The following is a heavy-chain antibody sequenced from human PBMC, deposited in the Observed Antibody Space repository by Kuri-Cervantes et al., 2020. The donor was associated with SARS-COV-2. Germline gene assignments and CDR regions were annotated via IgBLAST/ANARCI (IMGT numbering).Heavy chain of an antibody. V-gene: IGHV3-48*03. CDR3: ARDRNWNWFDP. J-gene: IGHJ5*02. CDR2: ISSSGSTI. Sequence: GGSLRLSCAASGFTFSSYAMSWVRQAPGKGLEWVSYISSSGSTIYYADSVKGRFTISRDNAKNSLYLQMNSLRAEDTAVYYCARDRNWNWFDPWGQGTLVTVSS. D-gene: IGHD1-1*01. CDR1: GFTFSSYA.